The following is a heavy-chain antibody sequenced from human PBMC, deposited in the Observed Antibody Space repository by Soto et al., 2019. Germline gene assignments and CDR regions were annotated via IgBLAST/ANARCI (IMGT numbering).Heavy chain of an antibody. Sequence: EVQLLESGGGLVQPGGSLRLSCAASGFTFSSYAMNWVRQAPGKGLEWGSGISGSGGSTHYADSVKGRFTISRDNSKNTLTLQMTSLSAEDTAVYYCAKSDRSGDSCNPSINYYYFYGMDVWGQGTTVTVSS. CDR2: ISGSGGST. J-gene: IGHJ6*02. V-gene: IGHV3-23*01. CDR3: AKSDRSGDSCNPSINYYYFYGMDV. CDR1: GFTFSSYA. D-gene: IGHD2-15*01.